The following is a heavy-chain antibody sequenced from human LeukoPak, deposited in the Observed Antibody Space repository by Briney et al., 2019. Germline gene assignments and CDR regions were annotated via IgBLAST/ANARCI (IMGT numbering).Heavy chain of an antibody. CDR1: GFTFSSYG. V-gene: IGHV3-33*06. CDR3: AKTTVGYSSGRYPGWPADC. D-gene: IGHD6-19*01. Sequence: PGRSLRLSCAASGFTFSSYGMHWVRQAPGKGLEGVAVIWYDGSNKYYADSVKGRFTISRDNSKNTLYLQMNSLTADDTAVYYCAKTTVGYSSGRYPGWPADCWGQGTLVTVSS. CDR2: IWYDGSNK. J-gene: IGHJ4*02.